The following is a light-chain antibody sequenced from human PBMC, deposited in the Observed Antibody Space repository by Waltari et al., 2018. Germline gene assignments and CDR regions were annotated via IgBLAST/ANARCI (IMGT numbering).Light chain of an antibody. CDR3: SSYTSSSTLEV. CDR2: DVS. J-gene: IGLJ1*01. CDR1: SSDVGGYNY. V-gene: IGLV2-14*03. Sequence: QSALTQPASVSGSPGQSITISCTGTSSDVGGYNYVSWYQQHPGKAPKLMIYDVSNRPSGVSNRFSGSTSGNTASLTISGLQAEDEAAYYCSSYTSSSTLEVFGTGTKVTVL.